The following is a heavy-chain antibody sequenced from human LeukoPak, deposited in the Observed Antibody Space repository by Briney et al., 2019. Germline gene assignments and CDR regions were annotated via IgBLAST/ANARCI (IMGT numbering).Heavy chain of an antibody. V-gene: IGHV3-23*01. CDR2: IRTDGVTT. CDR3: VKDDGWVQYAN. D-gene: IGHD5-24*01. Sequence: GGSLRLSRAASGFIFSHHGMNWVRQAPGKGLEWVSGIRTDGVTTYYADSVKGRFIISRDNSKNTVYLQMNSLSAEDAAVYYCVKDDGWVQYANWGQGTLVTVSS. CDR1: GFIFSHHG. J-gene: IGHJ4*02.